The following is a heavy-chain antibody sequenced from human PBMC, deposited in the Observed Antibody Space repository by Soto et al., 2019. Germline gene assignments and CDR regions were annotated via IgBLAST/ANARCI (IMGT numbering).Heavy chain of an antibody. CDR2: IYYSGST. D-gene: IGHD2-15*01. CDR3: ARVYCSGGGCYGIDY. Sequence: PSETLSLTCTVSGGSISSYYWSWLRQPPGKGLEWIGYIYYSGSTNYNPSGDTSYAQKFQGRVTMTRDTSTSTVYMELSSLRSEDTAVYYCARVYCSGGGCYGIDYWGQGTLVTVSS. CDR1: GGSISSYY. J-gene: IGHJ4*02. V-gene: IGHV4-59*01.